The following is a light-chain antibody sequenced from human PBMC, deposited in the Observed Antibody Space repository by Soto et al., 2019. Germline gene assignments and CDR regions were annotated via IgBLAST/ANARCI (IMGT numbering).Light chain of an antibody. CDR3: MQTTQPLLT. CDR1: QSLLHTDGKTY. CDR2: EVF. V-gene: IGKV2D-29*01. Sequence: DVVMTQTPLSLSVTPGQPASISCKSSQSLLHTDGKTYLYWYLQKPVHPPQLLIYEVFNRFSGVPDRFSGSGSGTDFTLNISRVEAEDVGTYYCMQTTQPLLTFGGGTKVEI. J-gene: IGKJ4*01.